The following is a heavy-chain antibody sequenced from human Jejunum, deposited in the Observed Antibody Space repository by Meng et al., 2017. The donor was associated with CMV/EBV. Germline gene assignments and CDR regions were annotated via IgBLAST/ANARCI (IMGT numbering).Heavy chain of an antibody. Sequence: FSLRTSGLGVSWIRQPPGEALEWLALIDWNDDKFYTTSLKTRLSVFKDTSKTQVVLTMTNMDPVDTATYYCARTTYSSGLYYFDYWGQGTLVTVSS. D-gene: IGHD6-19*01. J-gene: IGHJ4*02. CDR1: FSLRTSGLG. CDR2: IDWNDDK. CDR3: ARTTYSSGLYYFDY. V-gene: IGHV2-70*13.